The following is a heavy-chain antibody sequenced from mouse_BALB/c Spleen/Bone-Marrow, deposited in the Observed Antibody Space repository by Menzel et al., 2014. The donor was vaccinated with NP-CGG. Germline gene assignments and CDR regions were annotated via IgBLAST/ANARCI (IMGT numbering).Heavy chain of an antibody. D-gene: IGHD2-1*01. CDR3: ARDGNGFAY. CDR2: INPYNGGT. V-gene: IGHV1-18*01. Sequence: EVQLQQSGPELVKPGASMKISCKASGYSFTGYTMNWVKQSHGKNLELIGLINPYNGGTSYNQKFKGKATLTVDKSSSTAYMELLSLTSEDSAVYYCARDGNGFAYWGQGTLVTVSA. J-gene: IGHJ3*01. CDR1: GYSFTGYT.